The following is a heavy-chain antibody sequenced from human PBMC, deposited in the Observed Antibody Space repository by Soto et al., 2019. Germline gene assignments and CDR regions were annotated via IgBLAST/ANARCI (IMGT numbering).Heavy chain of an antibody. D-gene: IGHD2-15*01. CDR1: GFIFENFV. J-gene: IGHJ5*02. CDR2: ISGSGFNK. V-gene: IGHV3-23*01. CDR3: AKNYALELVPVATVDGVDQ. Sequence: GGSLRLSCAASGFIFENFVMSWVREAPGKGLEWISSISGSGFNKYYADSVKRRFNSSRDKSNGTVYLELTNLSADDTEVDNCAKNYALELVPVATVDGVDQWGQGTLVTV.